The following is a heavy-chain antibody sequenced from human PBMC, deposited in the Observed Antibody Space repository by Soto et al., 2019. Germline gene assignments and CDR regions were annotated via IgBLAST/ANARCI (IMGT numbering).Heavy chain of an antibody. CDR3: ATGVIWIGYFTVDS. V-gene: IGHV1-69*13. J-gene: IGHJ4*02. CDR2: FIPVYRTL. D-gene: IGHD3-3*01. Sequence: SVKVSCKASGGSFGNSAINWVRQTPGQGLEWLGGFIPVYRTLNYAQKFQGRVTITADESTGTAYMTLSSLASNDTAVYYCATGVIWIGYFTVDSWGQGTRVTVSP. CDR1: GGSFGNSA.